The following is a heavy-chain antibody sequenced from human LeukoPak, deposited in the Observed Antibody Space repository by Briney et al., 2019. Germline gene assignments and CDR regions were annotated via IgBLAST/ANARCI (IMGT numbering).Heavy chain of an antibody. CDR2: IRSTANGYAT. V-gene: IGHV3-73*01. Sequence: PGGSLRLSCAASGFTFSGSALHWVRQASGKGLEWVGRIRSTANGYATAYAASVKGRFTISRDDSKNTAYLQMDSLKTEDTAVYYCTGNYYGSGSYADFDYWGQGTLVTDSS. J-gene: IGHJ4*02. CDR3: TGNYYGSGSYADFDY. D-gene: IGHD3-10*01. CDR1: GFTFSGSA.